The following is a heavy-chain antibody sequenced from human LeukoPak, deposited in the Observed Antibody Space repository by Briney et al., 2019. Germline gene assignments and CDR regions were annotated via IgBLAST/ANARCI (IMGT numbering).Heavy chain of an antibody. CDR2: MNPNSGNT. J-gene: IGHJ5*02. D-gene: IGHD1-26*01. CDR3: ARDIAGATKGGWFDT. CDR1: GYTFTNYD. V-gene: IGHV1-8*01. Sequence: GASVTVSCKASGYTFTNYDINWVRQATGQGLEWMGWMNPNSGNTGYAQKFQGRVTMTRNTSISTAYMELSSLISEDTALYYCARDIAGATKGGWFDTWGQGTPVTVSS.